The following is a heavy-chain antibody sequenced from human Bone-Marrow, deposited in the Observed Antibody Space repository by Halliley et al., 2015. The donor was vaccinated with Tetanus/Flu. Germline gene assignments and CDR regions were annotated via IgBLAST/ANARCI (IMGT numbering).Heavy chain of an antibody. V-gene: IGHV3-43*02. D-gene: IGHD2-2*01. CDR2: ISAGGFFT. Sequence: VWLISAGGFFTHYAGSVKGRLTISRDGATDSLYLQRHSLRTEDTALYYCAKGKYANFYYGMDVWGHGTAVIVSS. J-gene: IGHJ6*02. CDR3: AKGKYANFYYGMDV.